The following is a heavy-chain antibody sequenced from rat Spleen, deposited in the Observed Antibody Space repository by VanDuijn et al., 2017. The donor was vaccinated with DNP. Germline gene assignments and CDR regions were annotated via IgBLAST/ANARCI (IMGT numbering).Heavy chain of an antibody. J-gene: IGHJ2*01. D-gene: IGHD1-2*01. Sequence: EVQLVESGGDLVQPGRSLKLSCVASGFIFNNYWMTWIRQVPGQGLEWVASITSGGGTTYYPESVKGRFTVSRDNAKNTLYLQMNSLRPEDTATYYCATDQGTITAPFDSWGPGVMVTVSS. CDR1: GFIFNNYW. CDR2: ITSGGGTT. V-gene: IGHV5-31*01. CDR3: ATDQGTITAPFDS.